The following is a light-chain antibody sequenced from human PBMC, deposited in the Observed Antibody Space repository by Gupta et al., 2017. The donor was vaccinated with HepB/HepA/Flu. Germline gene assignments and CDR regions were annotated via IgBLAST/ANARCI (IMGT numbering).Light chain of an antibody. CDR3: RGEAYGHPLA. Sequence: DIVMTQSPLSLPVTLGQPASISCRSSQTLVHSDGNTYLHWFQQRPGQSPRRLIYEVSKRDSGVPNRFWGSGTGTDLTGRSEREKARHVPLYYCRGEAYGHPLAFDEGTQL. V-gene: IGKV2-30*02. J-gene: IGKJ5*01. CDR1: QTLVHSDGNTY. CDR2: EVS.